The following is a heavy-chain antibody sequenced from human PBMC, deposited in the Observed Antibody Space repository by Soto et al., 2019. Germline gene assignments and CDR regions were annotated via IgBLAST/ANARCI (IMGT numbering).Heavy chain of an antibody. J-gene: IGHJ4*02. D-gene: IGHD7-27*01. CDR1: GGSITSDYSC. V-gene: IGHV4-30-4*01. Sequence: SETLSLTFTVSGGSITSDYSCWSWIRQPPGEGLEWIGHIFDSGTTYTNPSLRSQVAISLDTSKNHFPLTLSSVTAADTAVYYCARGPSGDKVHYWGQGALVTVS. CDR2: IFDSGTT. CDR3: ARGPSGDKVHY.